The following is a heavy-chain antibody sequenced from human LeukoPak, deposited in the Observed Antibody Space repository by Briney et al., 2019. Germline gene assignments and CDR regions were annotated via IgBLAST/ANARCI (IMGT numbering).Heavy chain of an antibody. D-gene: IGHD3-22*01. CDR3: AKAVYDSSGSFDF. J-gene: IGHJ4*02. V-gene: IGHV3-66*01. Sequence: GGSLRLSCAASGFTVSSNYMSWVRQAPGKGLEWVSVIYSGGSTYYADSVKGRFTISRDNSKNTLYLQMNSLRAEDTAVYYCAKAVYDSSGSFDFWGQGTLVTVSS. CDR2: IYSGGST. CDR1: GFTVSSNY.